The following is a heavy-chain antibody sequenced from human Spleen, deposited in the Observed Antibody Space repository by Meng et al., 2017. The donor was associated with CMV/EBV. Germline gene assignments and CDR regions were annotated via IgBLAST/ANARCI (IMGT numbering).Heavy chain of an antibody. Sequence: GESLKISCAASGFTLSDYSMNWVRQAPGKGLEWVSSISRSSGYIYYTDSVKGRFTISRDNSKNSLYVQMNSLRAEDTAVYYCARDAGILELDFDIWGQGTMVTVSS. CDR2: ISRSSGYI. CDR1: GFTLSDYS. J-gene: IGHJ3*02. V-gene: IGHV3-21*01. CDR3: ARDAGILELDFDI. D-gene: IGHD3-3*01.